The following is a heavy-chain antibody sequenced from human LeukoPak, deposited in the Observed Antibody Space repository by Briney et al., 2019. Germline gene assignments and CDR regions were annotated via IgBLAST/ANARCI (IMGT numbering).Heavy chain of an antibody. J-gene: IGHJ4*02. CDR2: FDPEDGET. V-gene: IGHV1-24*01. CDR1: GYTLTELS. CDR3: ATGTPNYYDSSGYYSAIDY. Sequence: ASVKVSCKASGYTLTELSMHWVRQAPGKGLEWMGGFDPEDGETIYAQKFQGRVTMTEDTSTDTAYMELSSLRSEDTAVYYCATGTPNYYDSSGYYSAIDYWGQGTLVTVSS. D-gene: IGHD3-22*01.